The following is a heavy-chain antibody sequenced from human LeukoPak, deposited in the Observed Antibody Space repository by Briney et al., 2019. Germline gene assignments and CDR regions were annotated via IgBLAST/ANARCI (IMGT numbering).Heavy chain of an antibody. CDR2: IYYSGSA. Sequence: SQTLSLTCTVSGDSISGGVYYWSWIRQHPGKGLEWIGYIYYSGSAYYNPSLKSRVTISVDTSKNQFSLKENSVTAADTAVYYCARARQDPYWYFDLWGRDTLVTVSS. J-gene: IGHJ2*01. CDR1: GDSISGGVYY. V-gene: IGHV4-31*03. CDR3: ARARQDPYWYFDL.